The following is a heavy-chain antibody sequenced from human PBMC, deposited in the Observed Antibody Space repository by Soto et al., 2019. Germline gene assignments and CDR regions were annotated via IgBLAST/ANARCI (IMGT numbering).Heavy chain of an antibody. V-gene: IGHV1-69*13. D-gene: IGHD2-2*02. CDR2: IIPIFGTA. CDR1: GGTFSSYA. CDR3: ARVVYCSSTSCYNNWFDP. Sequence: GASVKVSCKASGGTFSSYAISWVRQAPGQGLEWMGGIIPIFGTANYAQKFLGRVTITADESTSTAYMELSSLRSEDTAVYYCARVVYCSSTSCYNNWFDPWGQGTLVTVSS. J-gene: IGHJ5*02.